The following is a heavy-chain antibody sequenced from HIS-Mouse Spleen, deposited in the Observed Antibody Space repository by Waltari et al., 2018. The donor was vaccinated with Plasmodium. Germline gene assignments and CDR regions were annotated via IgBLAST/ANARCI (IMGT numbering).Heavy chain of an antibody. V-gene: IGHV4-38-2*02. CDR1: GYSISSGYY. CDR3: ARSLGIASSYWYFDL. CDR2: IYHSGST. Sequence: QVQLQESGPGLVKPSETLSLPCTVSGYSISSGYYWGWIRQPPGKGLEWIGSIYHSGSTYSNPSLKSRVTIAVDTSKNQFSLKRSSVTAADTAVYYCARSLGIASSYWYFDLWGRGTLVTVSS. D-gene: IGHD2-15*01. J-gene: IGHJ2*01.